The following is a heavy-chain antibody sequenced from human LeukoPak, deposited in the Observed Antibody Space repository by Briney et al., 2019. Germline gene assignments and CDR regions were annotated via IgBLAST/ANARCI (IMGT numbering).Heavy chain of an antibody. Sequence: PTQTLSLTCTVSGGSISSGSYYWSWIRQPAGKGLEWIGRIYTSGSTNYNPSLKSRVTISVDTSKNQFSLKLSSVTAADTAVYYCAGGVVSGYYYYMDVWGKGTTVTVSS. D-gene: IGHD2-15*01. CDR1: GGSISSGSYY. V-gene: IGHV4-61*02. CDR3: AGGVVSGYYYYMDV. CDR2: IYTSGST. J-gene: IGHJ6*03.